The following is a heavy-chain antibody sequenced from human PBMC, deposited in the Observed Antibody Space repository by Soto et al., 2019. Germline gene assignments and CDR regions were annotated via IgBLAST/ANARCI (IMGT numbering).Heavy chain of an antibody. V-gene: IGHV4-31*03. Sequence: QVRLLESGPGLVKPSQTLSLTCTVSGGSISGNYYWSWIRQYPGSGPEWIASVYFTGTSDYNPSLASRLTISLDSSGPQFSLKLKSVTAADTAVYFCSRGRRDFDFSGYFDHWGQGTLVTVSS. J-gene: IGHJ4*02. CDR3: SRGRRDFDFSGYFDH. CDR2: VYFTGTS. CDR1: GGSISGNYY. D-gene: IGHD3-3*01.